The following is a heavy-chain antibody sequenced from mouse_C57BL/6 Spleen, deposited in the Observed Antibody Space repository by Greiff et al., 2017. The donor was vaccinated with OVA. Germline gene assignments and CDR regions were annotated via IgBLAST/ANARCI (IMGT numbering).Heavy chain of an antibody. CDR3: ARGTGLDY. J-gene: IGHJ2*01. CDR2: ISSGSSTI. CDR1: GFTFSDYG. V-gene: IGHV5-17*01. Sequence: VQLQQSGGGLVKPGGSLKLSCAASGFTFSDYGMHWVRQAPEKGLEWVAYISSGSSTIYYADTVKGRFTISRDNAKNTLFLQMTSLRSEDTAMYYCARGTGLDYWGQGTTLTVSS. D-gene: IGHD4-1*01.